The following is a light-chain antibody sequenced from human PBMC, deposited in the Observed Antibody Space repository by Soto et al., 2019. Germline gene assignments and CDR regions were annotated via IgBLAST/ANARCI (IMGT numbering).Light chain of an antibody. CDR2: GAS. CDR3: QQYNNWPYT. CDR1: QSVNSN. Sequence: EIVMTQSPATLSVSPGERAALSCRASQSVNSNFAWYQQKPGQAPRLLIYGASTRATDIPARFSGSGSGTEFTLTISSLPSEDFAVYYCQQYNNWPYTFGQGTKLEIK. J-gene: IGKJ2*01. V-gene: IGKV3-15*01.